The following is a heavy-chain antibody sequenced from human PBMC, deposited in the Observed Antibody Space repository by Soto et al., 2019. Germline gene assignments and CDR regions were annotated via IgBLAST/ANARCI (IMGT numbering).Heavy chain of an antibody. CDR1: GGSISGGGYY. CDR3: ARYYYDSSGYSNWFDP. V-gene: IGHV4-31*03. J-gene: IGHJ5*02. D-gene: IGHD3-22*01. Sequence: SETLSLTCTVSGGSISGGGYYWSWIRQLPGKGLEWIGYMHYSGSTYYNPSLKSRLTISVDTSKNHFSLKLSSVTAADTAVYYXARYYYDSSGYSNWFDPWGQGTLVTVSS. CDR2: MHYSGST.